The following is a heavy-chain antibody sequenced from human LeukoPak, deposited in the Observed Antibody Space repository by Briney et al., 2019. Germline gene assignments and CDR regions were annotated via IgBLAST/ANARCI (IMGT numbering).Heavy chain of an antibody. Sequence: PGRSLTLSCAASGFTFSSYAMHWVRQPQDKGLDWEAVISYDGSNKNYADSVKGQFPSSRDNSKNTLYLQMNSLRAEDTAVYYGAREGYSPVSWFDPWGQGTLVTVSS. D-gene: IGHD5-18*01. CDR1: GFTFSSYA. CDR3: AREGYSPVSWFDP. CDR2: ISYDGSNK. V-gene: IGHV3-30*04. J-gene: IGHJ5*02.